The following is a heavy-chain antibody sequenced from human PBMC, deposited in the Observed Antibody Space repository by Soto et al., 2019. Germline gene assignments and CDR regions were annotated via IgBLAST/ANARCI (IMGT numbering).Heavy chain of an antibody. D-gene: IGHD2-2*01. V-gene: IGHV4-59*01. CDR1: GGSISSYY. CDR3: ARVVVSAALKRGWFDP. CDR2: IYYSGST. J-gene: IGHJ5*02. Sequence: TLSLTCTVSGGSISSYYWSWIRQPPGKGLEWIGYIYYSGSTNYNHSLKSRVTISVDTSKNQFSLKLSSVTAADTAVYYCARVVVSAALKRGWFDPWGQGTLVTVSS.